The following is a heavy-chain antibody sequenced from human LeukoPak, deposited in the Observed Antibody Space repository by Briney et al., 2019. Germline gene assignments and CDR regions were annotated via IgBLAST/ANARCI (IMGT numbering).Heavy chain of an antibody. CDR3: ARDPRNDY. V-gene: IGHV3-53*01. Sequence: PGGSLRLSCAVSGFTVSSNSMSWVRQAPGKGLEWVSVIYSGGRTYYADSVKGRFTISRDNSKNTLYLQINSLRVEDTAVYYCARDPRNDYWGQGTLVTVSS. J-gene: IGHJ4*02. D-gene: IGHD1-14*01. CDR1: GFTVSSNS. CDR2: IYSGGRT.